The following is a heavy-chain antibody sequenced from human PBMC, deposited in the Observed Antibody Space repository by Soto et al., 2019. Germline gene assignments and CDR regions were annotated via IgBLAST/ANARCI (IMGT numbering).Heavy chain of an antibody. Sequence: QVQLQESGPGLVKLSETLSLTCTVSGGSFSGYYWSWIRQPAGKGLEWIGRIFTTTGSTTYNPSLNSRVTMSVDTSKNLFFLKLTSVTAADTAIYYCAKSSGWFDYWGQGLLVTVSS. CDR2: IFTTTGST. CDR1: GGSFSGYY. J-gene: IGHJ4*02. V-gene: IGHV4-4*07. CDR3: AKSSGWFDY. D-gene: IGHD6-19*01.